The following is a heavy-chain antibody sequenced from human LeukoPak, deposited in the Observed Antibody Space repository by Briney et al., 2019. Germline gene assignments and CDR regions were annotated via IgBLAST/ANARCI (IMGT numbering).Heavy chain of an antibody. Sequence: LPGGSLRLSCAASGFTFSSYAMHWVRQAPGKGLEWVAVISYDGSNKYYADSVKGRFTISRDNSKNTLYLQMNSLRAEDTAVYYCARWDIVVVVAVYGMDVWGQGTTVTVSS. CDR1: GFTFSSYA. J-gene: IGHJ6*02. CDR2: ISYDGSNK. D-gene: IGHD2-15*01. V-gene: IGHV3-30-3*01. CDR3: ARWDIVVVVAVYGMDV.